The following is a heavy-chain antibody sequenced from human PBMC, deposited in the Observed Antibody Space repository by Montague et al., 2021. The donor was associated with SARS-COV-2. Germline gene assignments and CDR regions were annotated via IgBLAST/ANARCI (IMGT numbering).Heavy chain of an antibody. CDR3: ARNSGWSVDR. V-gene: IGHV3-7*01. D-gene: IGHD6-19*01. CDR2: IKYAGIWQ. Sequence: SLRLSCAAAGLRFRDSWMSGVGRTTTRMKEWVEIIKYAGIWQYYVDSVEGRFTASRDNARTSLYLQMNSLRADDTAVYFCARNSGWSVDRWGQGTLVTVSS. J-gene: IGHJ5*02. CDR1: GLRFRDSW.